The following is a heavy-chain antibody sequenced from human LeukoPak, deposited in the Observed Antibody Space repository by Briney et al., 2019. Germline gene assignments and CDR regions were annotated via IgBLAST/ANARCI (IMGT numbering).Heavy chain of an antibody. D-gene: IGHD3-16*01. CDR1: EFTVSSNY. V-gene: IGHV3-23*01. Sequence: GGSLRLSCAASEFTVSSNYMSWIRQAPGKGLEWVSGIRGNGVTTYYADSVKGRFTISRDNSKNTLYLQMSSLGAEDTAVYFCAKDDAWGRYQDWGQGTLVTVSS. CDR3: AKDDAWGRYQD. J-gene: IGHJ1*01. CDR2: IRGNGVTT.